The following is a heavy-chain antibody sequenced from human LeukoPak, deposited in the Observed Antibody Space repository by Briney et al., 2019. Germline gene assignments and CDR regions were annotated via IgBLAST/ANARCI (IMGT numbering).Heavy chain of an antibody. D-gene: IGHD6-19*01. CDR2: ISYDGSNK. CDR3: AKGSGSGPVDY. V-gene: IGHV3-30*18. Sequence: GGSLRLSCAASGFTFSSYGMHWVRQAPGKGLEWVAVISYDGSNKYYADSVKGRFTISRDNSKNTLYLQMNSLRAEDTAVYYCAKGSGSGPVDYWGQGTLVTISS. CDR1: GFTFSSYG. J-gene: IGHJ4*02.